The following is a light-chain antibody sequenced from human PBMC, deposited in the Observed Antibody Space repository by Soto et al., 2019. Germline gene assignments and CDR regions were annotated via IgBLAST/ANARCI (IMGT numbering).Light chain of an antibody. V-gene: IGLV2-8*01. Sequence: QSALTQPPSASGSPGQSFTIPCPGTTSTVGGYNYVSWYQQHPGKAPKLMIYEVTKRPSGVPDRFSGSKSGNTASLTVSGLQAEDEADYYCSSYGGSNNLVFGRGTKVTVL. J-gene: IGLJ2*01. CDR2: EVT. CDR1: TSTVGGYNY. CDR3: SSYGGSNNLV.